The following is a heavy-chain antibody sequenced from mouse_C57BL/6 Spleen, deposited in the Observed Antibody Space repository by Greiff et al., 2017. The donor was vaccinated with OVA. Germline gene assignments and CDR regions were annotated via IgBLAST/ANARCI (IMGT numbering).Heavy chain of an antibody. CDR1: GYTFTDYE. D-gene: IGHD4-1*01. CDR3: TVTGTRFAY. Sequence: VKLMESGAELVRPGASVTLSCKASGYTFTDYEMHWVKQTTVHGLEWIGAIDPETGGTAYNQKFKGKAILTADKSSSTAYMELRSLTSEDSAVYYCTVTGTRFAYWGQGTLVTVSA. CDR2: IDPETGGT. V-gene: IGHV1-15*01. J-gene: IGHJ3*01.